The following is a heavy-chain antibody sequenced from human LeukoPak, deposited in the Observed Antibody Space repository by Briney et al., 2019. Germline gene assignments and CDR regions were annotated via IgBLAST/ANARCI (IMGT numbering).Heavy chain of an antibody. CDR2: ISSSGTTI. V-gene: IGHV3-48*01. J-gene: IGHJ4*02. CDR1: GFTFSTYS. Sequence: PGGSLRLSCVASGFTFSTYSMNWVRQAPGKGLEWVSYISSSGTTIYYADSVKGRFTISRDDSKNTVFLQMNNLRADDTAVYYCARRRSGGIFDYWGQGTLVTVSS. D-gene: IGHD2-15*01. CDR3: ARRRSGGIFDY.